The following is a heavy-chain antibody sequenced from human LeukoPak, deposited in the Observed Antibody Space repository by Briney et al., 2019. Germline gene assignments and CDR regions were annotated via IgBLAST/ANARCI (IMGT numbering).Heavy chain of an antibody. D-gene: IGHD1-26*01. CDR3: ARDSFRSGDFDY. Sequence: GGSLRFSCAASGFTFSSYGMHWVRQAPGKGLEWVAVIWYDGSNKYFADSVKGRFTISRDNSKNTLYLQMNSLRAEDTAVYYCARDSFRSGDFDYWGQGTLVTVSS. V-gene: IGHV3-33*01. J-gene: IGHJ4*02. CDR2: IWYDGSNK. CDR1: GFTFSSYG.